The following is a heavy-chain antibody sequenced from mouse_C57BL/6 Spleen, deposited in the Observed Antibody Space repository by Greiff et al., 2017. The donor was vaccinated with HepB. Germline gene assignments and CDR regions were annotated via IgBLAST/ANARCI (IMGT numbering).Heavy chain of an antibody. Sequence: VQLQQPGAELVKPGASVKLSCKASGYTFTSYWMQWVKQRPGQGLEWIGEIDPSDSYTNYNQKFKGKATLTVDTSSSTAYMQLSSLTSEDSAVYYCARGRKDSSGPFAYWGQGTLVTVSA. D-gene: IGHD3-2*02. CDR2: IDPSDSYT. V-gene: IGHV1-50*01. J-gene: IGHJ3*01. CDR1: GYTFTSYW. CDR3: ARGRKDSSGPFAY.